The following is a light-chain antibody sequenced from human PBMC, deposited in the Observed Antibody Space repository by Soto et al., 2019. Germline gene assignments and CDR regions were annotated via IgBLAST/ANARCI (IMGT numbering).Light chain of an antibody. J-gene: IGKJ4*01. Sequence: EIVMTQSPATLSVSPGERATLSCRASQSVSSNLAWYQQKPGQAPRLLIYGASTRATGIPARFSGSGSGTEFNLTISSLQSGDFEGYYCQKYKTWITFGGGTKVEIK. CDR2: GAS. V-gene: IGKV3-15*01. CDR1: QSVSSN. CDR3: QKYKTWIT.